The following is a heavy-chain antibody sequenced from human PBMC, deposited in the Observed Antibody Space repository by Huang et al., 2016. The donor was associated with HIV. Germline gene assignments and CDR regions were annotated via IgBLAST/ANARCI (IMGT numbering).Heavy chain of an antibody. CDR2: IVGSGGST. D-gene: IGHD3-22*01. CDR3: AKYVHESRGHYIQAFDH. J-gene: IGHJ4*02. CDR1: GFAFSNNA. Sequence: EVQLLESGGGLVQPGGSLRLSCAASGFAFSNNAMSWVRQAPGKGLEGVSGIVGSGGSTYYADSVKCRFTISRENSKNTLYLQMNSLTAEDTAVYFCAKYVHESRGHYIQAFDHWGQGTLVTVSS. V-gene: IGHV3-23*01.